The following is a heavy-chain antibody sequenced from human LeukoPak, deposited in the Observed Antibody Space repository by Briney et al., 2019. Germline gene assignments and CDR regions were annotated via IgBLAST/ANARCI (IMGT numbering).Heavy chain of an antibody. CDR3: AKGSDYDSSGYSPYFDY. D-gene: IGHD3-22*01. CDR2: ISGSGGST. V-gene: IGHV3-23*01. Sequence: TGGSLRLXCAASGFTFSSYAMSWVRQAPGKGLEWVSAISGSGGSTYYADSEKGRFTISRDNSKNTLYLQMNSLRAEDTAVYYCAKGSDYDSSGYSPYFDYWGQGTLVTVSS. J-gene: IGHJ4*02. CDR1: GFTFSSYA.